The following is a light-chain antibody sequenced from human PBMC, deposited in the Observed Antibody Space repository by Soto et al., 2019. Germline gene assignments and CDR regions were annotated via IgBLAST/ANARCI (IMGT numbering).Light chain of an antibody. CDR1: QSVSSSY. Sequence: EIVLTQSPGTLSFSPGERATLSCRASQSVSSSYLAWYQQKPGQAPRLLIYGASSRATGIPDRFSGSGSGTDFTLTISRLEPVDFAVYYCQRYGSSPLYTFGQGTKLEIK. CDR2: GAS. V-gene: IGKV3-20*01. CDR3: QRYGSSPLYT. J-gene: IGKJ2*01.